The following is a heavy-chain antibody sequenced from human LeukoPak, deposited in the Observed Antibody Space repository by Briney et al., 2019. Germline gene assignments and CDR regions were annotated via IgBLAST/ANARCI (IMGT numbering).Heavy chain of an antibody. V-gene: IGHV3-64*04. CDR2: VSSNGGST. CDR3: ARYYYGSGSYSFADY. J-gene: IGHJ4*02. D-gene: IGHD3-10*01. Sequence: GGSLRLSCSASGFTFSSYVMHWVRQAPGKGLEYVSGVSSNGGSTNYADSVKGRFTISRDNSRNTLYLQMNSLRAEDTAVYYCARYYYGSGSYSFADYWGQGTLVTVSS. CDR1: GFTFSSYV.